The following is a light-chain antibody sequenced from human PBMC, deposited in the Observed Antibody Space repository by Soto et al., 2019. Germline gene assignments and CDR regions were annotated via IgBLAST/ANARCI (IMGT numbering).Light chain of an antibody. Sequence: QLVLTQSPSASASLGASVKLTCTLSSGHNSYAIAWHQQQPEKGPRYLMKVNSDGSHIKGDGIPDRFSGFSSGAERYLTISSLQSEDEADYYCQTWGTDIHVVFGGGTKLTVL. J-gene: IGLJ2*01. CDR1: SGHNSYA. CDR3: QTWGTDIHVV. CDR2: VNSDGSH. V-gene: IGLV4-69*02.